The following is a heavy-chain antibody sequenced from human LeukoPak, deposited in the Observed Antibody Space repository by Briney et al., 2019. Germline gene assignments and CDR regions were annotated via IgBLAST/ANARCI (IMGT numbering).Heavy chain of an antibody. CDR1: GFTFRSYS. V-gene: IGHV3-48*04. CDR3: ARAPGSCSGGRCPLGY. Sequence: GGSLRLSCAASGFTFRSYSMNWVRQAPGKGLEWISYISSTSDVIYHADSVRGRFTIFRDNAKNLLFLQMNSLRAEDTAMYYCARAPGSCSGGRCPLGYWGQGTLVTVSS. D-gene: IGHD2-15*01. CDR2: ISSTSDVI. J-gene: IGHJ4*02.